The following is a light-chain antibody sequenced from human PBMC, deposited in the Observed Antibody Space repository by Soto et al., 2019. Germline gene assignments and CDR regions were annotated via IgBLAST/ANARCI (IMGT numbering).Light chain of an antibody. Sequence: ESLLTQSPGTLSFSLGERATLSCRASQSIRSNYVAWYQQKPGQGPRLLIYGASSRATGIPDRFSGSGSGTDFTLIISRLEPEDFAMYYCQQYGSSPRTFGQGTKVDIK. CDR1: QSIRSNY. CDR2: GAS. J-gene: IGKJ1*01. V-gene: IGKV3-20*01. CDR3: QQYGSSPRT.